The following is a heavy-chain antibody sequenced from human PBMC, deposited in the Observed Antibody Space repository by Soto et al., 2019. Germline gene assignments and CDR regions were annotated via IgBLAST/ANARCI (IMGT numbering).Heavy chain of an antibody. D-gene: IGHD4-17*01. J-gene: IGHJ4*02. CDR2: IRSKANSYAT. CDR3: TSTVTKEDY. Sequence: EVQLVESGGGLVQPGGSLKLSCAASGFTFSGSAMHWVRQASGKGLEWVGRIRSKANSYATAYAASVKGRFTISRDDSKNTAYLQMNSLKTKDTAVYYCTSTVTKEDYWGQGTLVTVSS. CDR1: GFTFSGSA. V-gene: IGHV3-73*02.